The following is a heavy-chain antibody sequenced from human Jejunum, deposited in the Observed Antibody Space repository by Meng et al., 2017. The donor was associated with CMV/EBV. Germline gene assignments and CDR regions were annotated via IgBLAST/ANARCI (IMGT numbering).Heavy chain of an antibody. CDR3: ARDYGAGTTGDFDY. D-gene: IGHD3-10*01. CDR2: ISSNSNSKYI. Sequence: FMFNENTMNWVRQAPGKGLEWISSISSNSNSKYIYYADSVKGRFTVSRDNTKNSLYLQMDAPRVEDTAMYYCARDYGAGTTGDFDYWGQGTLVTVSS. CDR1: FMFNENT. J-gene: IGHJ4*02. V-gene: IGHV3-21*01.